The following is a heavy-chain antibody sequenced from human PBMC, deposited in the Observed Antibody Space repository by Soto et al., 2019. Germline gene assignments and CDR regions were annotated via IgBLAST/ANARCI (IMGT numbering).Heavy chain of an antibody. D-gene: IGHD5-12*01. V-gene: IGHV1-46*01. CDR2: INPSGGST. CDR1: GYTFTSYY. CDR3: ARDDVDIVATTLLGKYYYYYGMDV. Sequence: QVQLVQSGAEVKKPGASVKVSCKASGYTFTSYYMHWVRQAPGQGLEWMGIINPSGGSTSYAQKFKGRVTMTRDTSTSTVYMELSSLRSEDTAVYYCARDDVDIVATTLLGKYYYYYGMDVWGQGTTVTVSS. J-gene: IGHJ6*02.